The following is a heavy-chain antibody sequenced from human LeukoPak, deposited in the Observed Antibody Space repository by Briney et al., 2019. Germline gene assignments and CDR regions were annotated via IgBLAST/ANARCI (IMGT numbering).Heavy chain of an antibody. CDR3: ATTLRRGVLPFDY. D-gene: IGHD3-10*01. Sequence: GASVKVSCKVSGYTLTELPMHWVRQAPRKGLEWMGGFDPEDGETIYAQKFQGRVTMTEDTSTDTAYMELSSLRSEDTAVYYCATTLRRGVLPFDYWGQGTLVTVSS. CDR1: GYTLTELP. CDR2: FDPEDGET. J-gene: IGHJ4*02. V-gene: IGHV1-24*01.